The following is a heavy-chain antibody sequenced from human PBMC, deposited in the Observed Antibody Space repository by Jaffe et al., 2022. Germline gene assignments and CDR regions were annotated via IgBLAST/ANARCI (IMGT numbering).Heavy chain of an antibody. Sequence: EVQLVESGGGLVQPGRSLRLSCAASGFTFDDYAMHWVRQAPGKGLEWVSGISWNSGSIGYADSVKGRFTISRDNAKNSLYLQMNSLRAEDTALYYCAKVAPGSGSYLYYFDYWGQGTLVTVSS. V-gene: IGHV3-9*01. CDR2: ISWNSGSI. CDR1: GFTFDDYA. J-gene: IGHJ4*02. D-gene: IGHD3-10*01. CDR3: AKVAPGSGSYLYYFDY.